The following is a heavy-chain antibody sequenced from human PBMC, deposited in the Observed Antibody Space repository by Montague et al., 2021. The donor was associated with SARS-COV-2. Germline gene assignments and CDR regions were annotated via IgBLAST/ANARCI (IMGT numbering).Heavy chain of an antibody. CDR2: IYFTGKT. J-gene: IGHJ3*02. D-gene: IGHD1/OR15-1a*01. V-gene: IGHV4-39*02. CDR3: ARWGLNNAFDI. CDR1: GDSISRSHYF. Sequence: SETLSLTCSVSGDSISRSHYFWAWIRQPPGMGLEWIGSIYFTGKTYCHPSLKSRVTISIDTSKNHISLRLSSVTAADSAVFYCARWGLNNAFDIWGLGTMITISS.